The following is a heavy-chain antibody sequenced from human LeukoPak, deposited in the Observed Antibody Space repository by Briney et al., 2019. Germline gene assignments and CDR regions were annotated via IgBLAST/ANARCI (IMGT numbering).Heavy chain of an antibody. V-gene: IGHV1-2*07. Sequence: VXVSCKASGYIFTGYYMHWVRQAPGQGLEWMGWINPNSGGTNYAHKFQGRVTMTRDTSISTAYMELSRLRSDDTAVYYCARDRPPQLVRPFDYWGQGTLXTVXS. CDR3: ARDRPPQLVRPFDY. CDR1: GYIFTGYY. J-gene: IGHJ4*02. CDR2: INPNSGGT. D-gene: IGHD6-13*01.